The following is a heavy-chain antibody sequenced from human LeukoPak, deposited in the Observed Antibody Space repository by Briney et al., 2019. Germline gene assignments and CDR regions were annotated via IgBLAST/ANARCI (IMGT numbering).Heavy chain of an antibody. D-gene: IGHD1-26*01. CDR2: ISSSSSTI. CDR3: ARPRRGGSREAFDI. CDR1: GFTFSSYS. Sequence: PGGSLRLSCAASGFTFSSYSMNWVRQAPGKGLEWVSYISSSSSTIYYADSVKGRFTISRDNSKNTLYLQMNSLRAEDTAVYYCARPRRGGSREAFDIWGQGTMVTVSS. V-gene: IGHV3-48*01. J-gene: IGHJ3*02.